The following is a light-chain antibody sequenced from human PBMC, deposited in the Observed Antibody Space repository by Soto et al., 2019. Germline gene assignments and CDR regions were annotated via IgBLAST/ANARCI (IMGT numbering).Light chain of an antibody. CDR2: EVS. V-gene: IGLV2-8*01. J-gene: IGLJ3*02. CDR3: SSYAGSNLWV. Sequence: QSALTQSPSASGSPGQSVTISCTGTSSDVGNYKYVSWYQQHPGKAPKLMIYEVSKRPSGVPDRFSGSKSGNTASPTVSGLQVEDEADYYCSSYAGSNLWVFGGGTQLTVL. CDR1: SSDVGNYKY.